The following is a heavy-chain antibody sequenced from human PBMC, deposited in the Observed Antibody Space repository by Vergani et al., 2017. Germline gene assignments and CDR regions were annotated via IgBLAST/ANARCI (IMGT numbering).Heavy chain of an antibody. J-gene: IGHJ5*02. Sequence: QVRLQESGPGLVKPSETLSLTCSVSGGSMSGYYWSWIRQPPGKELEWIGYMYHGGSTNYNPALETRVTISGYTSKNQFSLKLNSVTAADTGVYYCGRVADFYVLGSRLLDLWGQGSLVTVSS. CDR3: GRVADFYVLGSRLLDL. D-gene: IGHD3-10*01. V-gene: IGHV4-59*01. CDR2: MYHGGST. CDR1: GGSMSGYY.